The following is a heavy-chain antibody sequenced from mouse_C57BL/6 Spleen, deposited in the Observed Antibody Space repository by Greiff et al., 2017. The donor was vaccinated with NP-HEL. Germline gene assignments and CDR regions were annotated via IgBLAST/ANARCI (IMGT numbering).Heavy chain of an antibody. V-gene: IGHV1-26*01. Sequence: VQLQQSGPELVKPGASVKISCKASGYTFTDYYMNWVKQSHGKSLEWIGDINPNNGGTSYNQKFKGKATLTVDKSSSTAYMELRSLTSEDSAVYYCAKLDSSGSMAWFAYWGQGTLVTVSA. CDR3: AKLDSSGSMAWFAY. J-gene: IGHJ3*01. CDR2: INPNNGGT. D-gene: IGHD3-2*02. CDR1: GYTFTDYY.